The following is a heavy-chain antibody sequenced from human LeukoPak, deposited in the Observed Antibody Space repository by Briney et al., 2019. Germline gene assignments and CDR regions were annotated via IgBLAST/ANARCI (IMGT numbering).Heavy chain of an antibody. J-gene: IGHJ5*02. D-gene: IGHD1-14*01. CDR2: INPNSGGT. Sequence: GASVKVSCKASGYTFTGYYMHWVRQAPGQGLEWMGWINPNSGGTNYAQKFQGRVTMTRDTSISTAYMELSRLRSDDTAVYYCARGRAPPHPQPENWFDPWGQGTLVTVSS. V-gene: IGHV1-2*02. CDR1: GYTFTGYY. CDR3: ARGRAPPHPQPENWFDP.